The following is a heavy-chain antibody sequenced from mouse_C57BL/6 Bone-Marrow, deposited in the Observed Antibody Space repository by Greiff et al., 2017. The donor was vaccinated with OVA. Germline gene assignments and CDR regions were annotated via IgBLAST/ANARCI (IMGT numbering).Heavy chain of an antibody. Sequence: EVMLVESEGGLVQPGSSMKLSCTASGFTFSDYYMAWVRQVPEKGLEWVANINYDGSSTYYLDSLKSRFIISRDNAKNILYLQMSSLKSEDTATYYCARGDYYGSYADAMDYWGQGTSVTVSS. CDR3: ARGDYYGSYADAMDY. CDR1: GFTFSDYY. J-gene: IGHJ4*01. CDR2: INYDGSST. V-gene: IGHV5-16*01. D-gene: IGHD1-1*01.